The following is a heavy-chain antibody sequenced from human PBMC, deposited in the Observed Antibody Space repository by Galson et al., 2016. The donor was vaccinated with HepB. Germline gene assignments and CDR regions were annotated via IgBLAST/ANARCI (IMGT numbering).Heavy chain of an antibody. CDR3: ARHKIFLEYCDTTSCHDGFDI. Sequence: SLRLSCAASGFTFDDHGMTWVRQAPGKGLEWVSYINWNGGSTGYADSVKGRFTISRDNAKNSLYLQMNSLRAEDTALYYCARHKIFLEYCDTTSCHDGFDIWGQGTMVTVSS. V-gene: IGHV3-20*04. CDR1: GFTFDDHG. CDR2: INWNGGST. D-gene: IGHD2-2*01. J-gene: IGHJ3*02.